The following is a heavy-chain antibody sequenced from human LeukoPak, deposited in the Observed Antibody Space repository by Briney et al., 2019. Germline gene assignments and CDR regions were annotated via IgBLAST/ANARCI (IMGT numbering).Heavy chain of an antibody. CDR2: ISYDGSNK. J-gene: IGHJ4*02. D-gene: IGHD3-22*01. V-gene: IGHV3-30*04. CDR3: ARVQSDEWLLLPLGY. Sequence: PGGSLRLSCAASGFTFSSYAMHWVRQAPGKGLEWVAVISYDGSNKYYADSVKGRFTISRDNSKNTLYLQMNSLRAEDAAVYYCARVQSDEWLLLPLGYWGQGTLVTVSS. CDR1: GFTFSSYA.